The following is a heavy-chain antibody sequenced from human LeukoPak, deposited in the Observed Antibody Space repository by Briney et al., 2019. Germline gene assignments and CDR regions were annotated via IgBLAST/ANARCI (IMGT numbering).Heavy chain of an antibody. Sequence: PGGSLRLSCAGSGFIFSTYYITWVRQAPGEGLEWVASIKQDGSEKYYVDSVKGRFTISRDNAKNSLYLQMSSLRAEDTAVYYCARYVISGLWYFDIWGQGTMVTVSS. J-gene: IGHJ3*02. CDR2: IKQDGSEK. D-gene: IGHD3-22*01. V-gene: IGHV3-7*01. CDR1: GFIFSTYY. CDR3: ARYVISGLWYFDI.